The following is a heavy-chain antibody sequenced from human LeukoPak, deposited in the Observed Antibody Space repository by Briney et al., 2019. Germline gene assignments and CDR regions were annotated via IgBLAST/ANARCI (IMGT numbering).Heavy chain of an antibody. CDR1: GGSISSYY. CDR2: IYYSGST. D-gene: IGHD3-10*01. J-gene: IGHJ6*03. Sequence: PSETLSLTCSVSGGSISSYYWSWIRQPPGKGLEWIGYIYYSGSTNYNPSLKSRVTISVDTSKNQFSLKLSSVTAADTAVYYCARDSRGSGSPKPNYYYYMDVWGKGTTVTISS. V-gene: IGHV4-59*12. CDR3: ARDSRGSGSPKPNYYYYMDV.